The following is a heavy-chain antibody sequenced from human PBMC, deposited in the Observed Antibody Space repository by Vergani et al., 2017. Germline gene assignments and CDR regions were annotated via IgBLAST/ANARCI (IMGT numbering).Heavy chain of an antibody. Sequence: QVQLVQSGAEVKKPGASVKVSCKASGYTFTSYYMHWVRQAPGQGLEWMGRIIPILGIANYAQKFQGRVTITADKSTSTAYMELSSLRSEDTAVYYCAREEAAAGTRGDYWGQGTLVTVSS. V-gene: IGHV1-69*09. D-gene: IGHD6-13*01. CDR2: IIPILGIA. J-gene: IGHJ4*02. CDR1: GYTFTSYY. CDR3: AREEAAAGTRGDY.